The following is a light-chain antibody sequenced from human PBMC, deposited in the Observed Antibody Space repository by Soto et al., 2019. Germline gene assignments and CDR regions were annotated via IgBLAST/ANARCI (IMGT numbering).Light chain of an antibody. V-gene: IGKV3-15*01. Sequence: EIVMTQSPATLSVSPGERATLSCRASQSVSSNLAWYQQKPGQAPRLLIYGASTRATGIPARFSGSGSGTVFTLNISSLQSEDFAIYFCQQYNNWPPDRTFGQGTKVQIK. CDR2: GAS. J-gene: IGKJ1*01. CDR3: QQYNNWPPDRT. CDR1: QSVSSN.